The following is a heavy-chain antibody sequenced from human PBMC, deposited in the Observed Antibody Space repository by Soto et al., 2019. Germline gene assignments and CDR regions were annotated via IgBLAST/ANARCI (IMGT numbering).Heavy chain of an antibody. D-gene: IGHD1-26*01. CDR2: ISYDGSTK. CDR1: GVTFSSYG. V-gene: IGHV3-30*18. Sequence: QVQLVESGGGVVQPGRSLRLSCAASGVTFSSYGMHWVRQAPGKGLEWVAVISYDGSTKYYADSVKGRFTISRDNSKNTLYLQMNSLKAEDTAVYYCAKDPENSGSYLTSYYYYGMDVWGQVTTVTGYS. J-gene: IGHJ6*02. CDR3: AKDPENSGSYLTSYYYYGMDV.